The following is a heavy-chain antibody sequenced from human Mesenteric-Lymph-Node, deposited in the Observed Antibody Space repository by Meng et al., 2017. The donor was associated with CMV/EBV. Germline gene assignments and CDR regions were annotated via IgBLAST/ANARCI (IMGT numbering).Heavy chain of an antibody. J-gene: IGHJ6*02. D-gene: IGHD3-10*01. V-gene: IGHV3-30*02. CDR2: IQYDGSNK. CDR3: AKDRTGYGSGSSAGMED. CDR1: GFMFSSYG. Sequence: GESLKISCAASGFMFSSYGMHWVRQAPGKGLEWVVFIQYDGSNKYYADSVKGRFTISRDNSKNTLYLQMNSLRAEDTAVYYCAKDRTGYGSGSSAGMEDWGQGTTVTVSS.